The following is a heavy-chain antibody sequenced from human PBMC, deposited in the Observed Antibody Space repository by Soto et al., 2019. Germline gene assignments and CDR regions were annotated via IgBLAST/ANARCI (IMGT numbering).Heavy chain of an antibody. CDR3: ARGLRTTVFTKNWFDP. CDR1: GYTFTGYY. CDR2: IKPNSGAT. J-gene: IGHJ5*02. D-gene: IGHD4-17*01. V-gene: IGHV1-2*04. Sequence: ASVKVSCKASGYTFTGYYMHWVRQAPGQGIEWMGWIKPNSGATNYAQKFQGWVIMSRDTSITTVYMDLTRVTSDDTFVFYCARGLRTTVFTKNWFDPWGQGTLVTVSS.